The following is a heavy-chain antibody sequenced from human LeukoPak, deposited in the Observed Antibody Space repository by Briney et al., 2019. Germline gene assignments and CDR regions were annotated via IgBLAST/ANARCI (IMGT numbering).Heavy chain of an antibody. CDR2: ISSSGSTI. CDR1: GLTFSSHE. J-gene: IGHJ6*02. V-gene: IGHV3-48*03. Sequence: GGSLRLSCAASGLTFSSHEMNWVRQAPGKGLEWISYISSSGSTIFYADSVKGRFTISRSNANNSLYLQMNSLRAEDTAVYYCASEGLLDSNAMDVWGQGTTVTVSS. CDR3: ASEGLLDSNAMDV. D-gene: IGHD3-9*01.